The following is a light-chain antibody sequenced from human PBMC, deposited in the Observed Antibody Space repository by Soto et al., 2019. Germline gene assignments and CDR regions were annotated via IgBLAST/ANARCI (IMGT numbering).Light chain of an antibody. J-gene: IGKJ2*01. Sequence: EIVMTQSPATLSVSPGERATLSCRASQSVSSNLAWYQQKPGQAPRLLIYGASTRATGIPARFSGSGSGTEFTLTISRLQSEDFAVYYCQQYNNWPEPFGQGTKLEIK. V-gene: IGKV3-15*01. CDR3: QQYNNWPEP. CDR1: QSVSSN. CDR2: GAS.